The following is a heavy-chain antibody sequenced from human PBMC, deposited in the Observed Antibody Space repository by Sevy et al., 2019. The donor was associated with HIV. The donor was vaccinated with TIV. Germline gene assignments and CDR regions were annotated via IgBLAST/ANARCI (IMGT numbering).Heavy chain of an antibody. J-gene: IGHJ6*02. CDR3: ARGSSGYYYVGWYYYYGMDV. Sequence: ASVKVSCKASGYTFTSYDINWVRQATGQGLEWMGWMNPNSGNTGYAQKFQGRVTMTRNTSISTAYMELSSLRSEDTAVYYCARGSSGYYYVGWYYYYGMDVWGQRTTVTVSS. CDR2: MNPNSGNT. CDR1: GYTFTSYD. D-gene: IGHD3-22*01. V-gene: IGHV1-8*01.